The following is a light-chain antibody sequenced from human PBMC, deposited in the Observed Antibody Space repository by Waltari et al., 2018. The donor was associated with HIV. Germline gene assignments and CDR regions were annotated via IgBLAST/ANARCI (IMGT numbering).Light chain of an antibody. V-gene: IGLV4-60*03. CDR1: SGHSSYI. J-gene: IGLJ3*02. CDR3: ETWDSNIRV. Sequence: QPVVTQSSSASASLGSSAELTCTLSSGHSSYIIAWHQQQPGKAPRYLMKVEGSGTYNKGSGVPDRFSGSSSGADRYLTISNVQSGDEADYYCETWDSNIRVFGGGTKLTVL. CDR2: VEGSGTY.